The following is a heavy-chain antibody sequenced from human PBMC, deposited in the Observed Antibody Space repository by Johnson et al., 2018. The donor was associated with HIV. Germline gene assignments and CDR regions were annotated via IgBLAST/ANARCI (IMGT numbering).Heavy chain of an antibody. CDR2: ISYDGSNK. CDR3: ASISLGSEDDAFDI. Sequence: VQLVESGGGVVQPGRSLRLSCAASGFTFSSYGMAWVRQAPGKGLEWVALISYDGSNKYYADSVKGRFTISRDNSKNTLYLQMNSLRAEDTAVYYCASISLGSEDDAFDIWGQGTMVTVSS. CDR1: GFTFSSYG. V-gene: IGHV3-30*03. J-gene: IGHJ3*02. D-gene: IGHD3-10*01.